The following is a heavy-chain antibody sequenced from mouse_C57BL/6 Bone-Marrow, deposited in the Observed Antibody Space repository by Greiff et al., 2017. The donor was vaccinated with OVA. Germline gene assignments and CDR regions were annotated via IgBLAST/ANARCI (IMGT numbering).Heavy chain of an antibody. J-gene: IGHJ4*01. CDR2: ISYSGST. V-gene: IGHV3-8*01. CDR3: ASLNGSSYAMDY. Sequence: EVNVVESGPGLAKPSQTLSLTCSVTGYSITSDYWNWVRKFPGNKLEYMGYISYSGSTYYNPSLKSRISITRDTSKNQYYLQLNSVTTEDTATYYCASLNGSSYAMDYWGQGTSVTVSS. CDR1: GYSITSDY. D-gene: IGHD1-1*01.